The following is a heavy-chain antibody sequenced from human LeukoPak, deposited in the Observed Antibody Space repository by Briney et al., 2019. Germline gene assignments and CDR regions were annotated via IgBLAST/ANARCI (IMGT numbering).Heavy chain of an antibody. CDR2: ISGSGGST. Sequence: GGSLRLSCAASGFTFSSYAMSWVRQAPGKGLEWVSAISGSGGSTYYADSVKGRFTISRDNSKNTLYLQMNSLRAEDTAVYYCASIIEMATMGPGLGAFDIWGQGTMVTVSS. D-gene: IGHD5-24*01. CDR3: ASIIEMATMGPGLGAFDI. J-gene: IGHJ3*02. V-gene: IGHV3-23*01. CDR1: GFTFSSYA.